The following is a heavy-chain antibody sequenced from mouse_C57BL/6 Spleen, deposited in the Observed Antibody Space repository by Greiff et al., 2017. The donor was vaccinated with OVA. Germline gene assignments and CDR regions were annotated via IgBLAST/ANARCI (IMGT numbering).Heavy chain of an antibody. CDR1: GYTFTSYW. CDR2: IHPNSGST. CDR3: ARGDYDEGNYCDY. D-gene: IGHD2-4*01. J-gene: IGHJ2*01. Sequence: QVQLQQPGAELVKPGASVKLSCKASGYTFTSYWMHWVKQRPGQGLEWIGMIHPNSGSTNYNEKFKSKATLTVDTSSSTAYMQLSSLTSEDSAVYYCARGDYDEGNYCDYWGQGTTLTVSS. V-gene: IGHV1-64*01.